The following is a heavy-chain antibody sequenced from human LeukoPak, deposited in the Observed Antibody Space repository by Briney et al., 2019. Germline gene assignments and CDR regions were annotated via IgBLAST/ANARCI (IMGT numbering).Heavy chain of an antibody. J-gene: IGHJ6*02. CDR3: ARQGTVTTYYYYYYGMDV. CDR1: GGSISSYY. Sequence: SETLSLTCSVSGGSISSYYWSWIRQPPGMGLEWIGYIYYSGSTNYNPSLKSRVTISVDTSKNQFSLKLSSVTAADTAVYYCARQGTVTTYYYYYYGMDVWGQGTTVTVSS. D-gene: IGHD4-17*01. CDR2: IYYSGST. V-gene: IGHV4-59*08.